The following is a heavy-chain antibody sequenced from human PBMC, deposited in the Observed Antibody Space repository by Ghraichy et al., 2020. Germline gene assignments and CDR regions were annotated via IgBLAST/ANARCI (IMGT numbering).Heavy chain of an antibody. CDR3: ARDGMATSRYYYGMDV. D-gene: IGHD5-12*01. Sequence: GGSLRLSCAASGFTFSSYEMNWVRQAPGNGLEWVSYITNSGSIKYYADSVKGRFTISRDNAKNSLYLQMNSLRAEDTAVYYCARDGMATSRYYYGMDVWGQGTTVIVSS. V-gene: IGHV3-48*03. CDR1: GFTFSSYE. CDR2: ITNSGSIK. J-gene: IGHJ6*02.